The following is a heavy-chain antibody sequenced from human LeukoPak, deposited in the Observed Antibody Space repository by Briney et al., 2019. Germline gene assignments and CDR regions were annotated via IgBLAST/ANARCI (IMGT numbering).Heavy chain of an antibody. Sequence: PGGSLRLSCAASGFTFSSYSMNWVRQAPGKGLEWVSSISSSSSYIYYADSVEGRFTISRDNAKNSLYLQMNSLRAEDTAVYYCARDIARWDPRADFDYWGQGTLVTVSS. J-gene: IGHJ4*02. CDR3: ARDIARWDPRADFDY. V-gene: IGHV3-21*01. D-gene: IGHD1-26*01. CDR2: ISSSSSYI. CDR1: GFTFSSYS.